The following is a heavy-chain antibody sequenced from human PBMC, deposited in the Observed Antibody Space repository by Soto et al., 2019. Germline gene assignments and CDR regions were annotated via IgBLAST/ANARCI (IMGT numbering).Heavy chain of an antibody. CDR2: ISYDGSNK. J-gene: IGHJ6*02. V-gene: IGHV3-30*18. D-gene: IGHD3-22*01. Sequence: PGGSLRLSCAASGVTFSSYGRHWVRQAPGKGLEWVAVISYDGSNKYYADSVKGRFTISRDNSKNTLYLQMNSLRADDTAVYYCAKDIGRTYYYASSGYYASDYYYGMDVWGQGTTVTVSS. CDR3: AKDIGRTYYYASSGYYASDYYYGMDV. CDR1: GVTFSSYG.